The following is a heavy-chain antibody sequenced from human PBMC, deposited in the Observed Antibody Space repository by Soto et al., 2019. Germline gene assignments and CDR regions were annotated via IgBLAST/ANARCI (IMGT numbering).Heavy chain of an antibody. CDR2: IIPILGIA. D-gene: IGHD2-21*01. CDR3: ARDLAYCGGYCYEDDAFDI. J-gene: IGHJ3*02. V-gene: IGHV1-69*04. Sequence: SVKVSCKASGGTFSSYTISWVRQAPGQGLEWMGRIIPILGIANYAQKFQGRVTITADKSTSTAYMELSSLRSEDTAVYYCARDLAYCGGYCYEDDAFDIWGQGTMVTVSS. CDR1: GGTFSSYT.